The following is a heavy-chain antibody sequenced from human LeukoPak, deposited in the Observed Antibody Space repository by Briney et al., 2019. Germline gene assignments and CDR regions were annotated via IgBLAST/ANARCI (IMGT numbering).Heavy chain of an antibody. CDR3: AKDRRGSYDY. V-gene: IGHV1-2*02. CDR2: INPNSGGT. CDR1: GYTFTDYY. J-gene: IGHJ4*02. Sequence: ASVKVSCKASGYTFTDYYIHWVRQAPGQGLEWMGLINPNSGGTNYAQKCQGKVTMTRDTTISTAYMELNRLRSDDTAVYYCAKDRRGSYDYWGQGTLVTVSS. D-gene: IGHD1-26*01.